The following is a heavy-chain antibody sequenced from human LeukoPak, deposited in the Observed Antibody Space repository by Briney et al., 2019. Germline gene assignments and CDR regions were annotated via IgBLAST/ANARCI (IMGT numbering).Heavy chain of an antibody. CDR3: ARDYYYDSSGRTKAIDY. J-gene: IGHJ4*02. V-gene: IGHV3-66*02. CDR1: GFTVSSNY. CDR2: IYSGGST. D-gene: IGHD3-22*01. Sequence: PGGSLRLSCAASGFTVSSNYMSWVRQAPGKGLEWVSVIYSGGSTYYADSVKGRFTISRDNSKNTLYLQMNSLRAEDTAVYYCARDYYYDSSGRTKAIDYWGQGTPVTVSS.